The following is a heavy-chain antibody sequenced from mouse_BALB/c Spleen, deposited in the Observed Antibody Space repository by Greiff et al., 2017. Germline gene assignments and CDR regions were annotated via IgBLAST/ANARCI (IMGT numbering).Heavy chain of an antibody. D-gene: IGHD2-10*02. CDR2: ISYSGST. CDR1: GYSITSDYA. V-gene: IGHV3-2*02. CDR3: ARPYGNYEAWFAY. J-gene: IGHJ3*01. Sequence: EVMLVESGPGLVKPSQSLSLTCTVTGYSITSDYAWNWIRQFPGNKLEWMGYISYSGSTSYNPSLKSRISITRDTSKNQFFLQLNSVTTEDTATYYCARPYGNYEAWFAYWGQGTLVTVSA.